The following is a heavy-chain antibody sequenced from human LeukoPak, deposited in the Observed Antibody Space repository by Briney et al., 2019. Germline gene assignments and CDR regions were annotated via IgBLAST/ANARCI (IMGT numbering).Heavy chain of an antibody. CDR2: IYYSGST. CDR1: GGSIGRYY. V-gene: IGHV4-59*01. D-gene: IGHD3-10*01. CDR3: ARGTGSNRFDY. Sequence: PTQTLSLTCTVSGGSIGRYYWSWIRQPPEKGLEWIGYIYYSGSTNYSPSLKSRVTISVDTSKNQFSLKLSSVTAADTAIYYCARGTGSNRFDYWGQGTLVTVSS. J-gene: IGHJ4*02.